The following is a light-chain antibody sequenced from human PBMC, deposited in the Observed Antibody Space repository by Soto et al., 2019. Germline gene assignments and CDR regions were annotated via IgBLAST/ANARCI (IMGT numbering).Light chain of an antibody. CDR2: AAS. CDR1: QNILTY. CDR3: EQSYSAPFT. Sequence: DIQMTQSPSSLSASVGDRVTITCRASQNILTYLNWYQQKPEKAPKLLIYAASSLQSGVPSRFSGSGSGTDFTLTVCRLQPEDFATYYCEQSYSAPFTFGQGTRLEIK. J-gene: IGKJ5*01. V-gene: IGKV1-39*01.